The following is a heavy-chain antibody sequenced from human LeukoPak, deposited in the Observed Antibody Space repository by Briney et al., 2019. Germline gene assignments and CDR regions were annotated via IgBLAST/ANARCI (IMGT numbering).Heavy chain of an antibody. CDR3: ARGVTMIRGLIIGWFDP. CDR1: GYTFTSYD. Sequence: VASVKVSCKASGYTFTSYDINWVRQATGQGLEWMGWMNPNSGNTGYAQKFQGRVTMTRNTSISTAYMELSSLRSEDTAVYYCARGVTMIRGLIIGWFDPWGQGTLVTVSS. D-gene: IGHD3-10*01. J-gene: IGHJ5*02. CDR2: MNPNSGNT. V-gene: IGHV1-8*01.